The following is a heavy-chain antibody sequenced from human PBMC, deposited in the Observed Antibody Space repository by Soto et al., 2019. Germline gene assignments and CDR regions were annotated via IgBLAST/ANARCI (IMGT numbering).Heavy chain of an antibody. CDR3: ARGEDAFFYYGLDV. V-gene: IGHV4-59*01. J-gene: IGHJ6*02. CDR2: IYDTGISGYTPST. CDR1: GGSITSSY. Sequence: SETLSLTCTVSGGSITSSYWSWIRRPAGRGLEWIAYIYDTGISGYTPSTSYNPSLKSRVTMSVDTSKSQFSLKLTSVTAADTAVYYCARGEDAFFYYGLDVWGQGITVTVSS.